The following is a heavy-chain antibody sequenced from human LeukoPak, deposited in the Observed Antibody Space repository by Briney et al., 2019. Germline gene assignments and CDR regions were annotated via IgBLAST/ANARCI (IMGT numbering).Heavy chain of an antibody. V-gene: IGHV3-33*01. J-gene: IGHJ4*02. CDR1: GFTLSSYT. CDR3: ARDRIAVAGMFDY. CDR2: IWYDGSKK. D-gene: IGHD6-19*01. Sequence: PGRSLRLSCAASGFTLSSYTMLCVRQAPAKGLEWVTVIWYDGSKKYYADSVKGRFTISRDNSKNTVYLQMNSLRAEDTAVYYCARDRIAVAGMFDYWGQGTLVTVSS.